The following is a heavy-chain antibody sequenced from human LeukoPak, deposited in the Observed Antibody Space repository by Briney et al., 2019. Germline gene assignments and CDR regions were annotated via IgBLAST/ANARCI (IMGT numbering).Heavy chain of an antibody. D-gene: IGHD1-26*01. CDR2: ISTYNGNT. V-gene: IGHV1-18*01. J-gene: IGHJ4*02. CDR3: ARAGGSSGSYYSPY. Sequence: APVKVSCKASGYTFTSCGVSWVRQAPGQGLEWMAWISTYNGNTNYAQKFQGRVTMTTDTSTSTAYMELRSLKYDDTAVYYCARAGGSSGSYYSPYWGQGTLVTVSS. CDR1: GYTFTSCG.